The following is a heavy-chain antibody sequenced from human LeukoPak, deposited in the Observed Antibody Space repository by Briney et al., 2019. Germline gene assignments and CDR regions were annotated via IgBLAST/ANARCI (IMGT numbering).Heavy chain of an antibody. V-gene: IGHV2-5*02. D-gene: IGHD3-3*01. J-gene: IGHJ3*02. Sequence: SGPTLVNPTQTLTLPCTFSGFSLSTSGVGVGWIRQPPGKALEWLALIYWDDDKRYSPSLKRRLNITKDTSKNQVVLTMTHMDPVDTATYYCAHKLRAGAFDIWGQGTMVTVSS. CDR2: IYWDDDK. CDR3: AHKLRAGAFDI. CDR1: GFSLSTSGVG.